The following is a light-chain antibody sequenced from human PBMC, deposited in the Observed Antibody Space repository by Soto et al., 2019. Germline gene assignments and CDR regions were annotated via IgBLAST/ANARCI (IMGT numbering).Light chain of an antibody. CDR1: SFNIGGNY. Sequence: QAVLTQPPSVSAAPGQKVTISCSGSSFNIGGNYVSWYVQLPGTAPKFLIYGNNKRPSGIPDRFSGSKSGTSATLGITGLQTEDEADYYCAKWDSSLGAVVFGGGTK. CDR3: AKWDSSLGAVV. J-gene: IGLJ3*02. V-gene: IGLV1-51*01. CDR2: GNN.